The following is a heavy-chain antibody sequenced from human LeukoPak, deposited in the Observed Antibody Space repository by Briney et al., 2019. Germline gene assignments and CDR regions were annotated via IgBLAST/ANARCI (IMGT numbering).Heavy chain of an antibody. V-gene: IGHV1-69*04. Sequence: VASVKVSCKASGYTFTSYGISWVRQAPGQGLEWMGRIIPILGIANYAQKFQGRVTITADKSTSTAYMELSSLRSEDTAVYYCATARTYYYDSSGQSVWGQGTLVTVSS. CDR2: IIPILGIA. J-gene: IGHJ4*02. D-gene: IGHD3-22*01. CDR3: ATARTYYYDSSGQSV. CDR1: GYTFTSYG.